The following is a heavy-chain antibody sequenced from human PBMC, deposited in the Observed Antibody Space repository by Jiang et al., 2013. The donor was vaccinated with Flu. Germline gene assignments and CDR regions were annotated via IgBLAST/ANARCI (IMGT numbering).Heavy chain of an antibody. CDR2: SRNKVNRYTT. CDR1: GFIFSDHY. J-gene: IGHJ6*02. Sequence: VQLLESGGGLVQPGGSLRLSCAASGFIFSDHYIDWVRQAPGKGLEWVGRSRNKVNRYTTEYAASVKGRFTISRDDSKNSMYLQMNSLTTEDTAVYYCTRGASSTLPAGNVQYYYPMDVWGQGTTVTVSS. CDR3: TRGASSTLPAGNVQYYYPMDV. V-gene: IGHV3-72*01. D-gene: IGHD6-19*01.